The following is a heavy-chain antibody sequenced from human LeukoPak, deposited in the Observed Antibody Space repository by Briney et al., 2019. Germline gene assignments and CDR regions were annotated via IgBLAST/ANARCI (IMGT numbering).Heavy chain of an antibody. CDR1: GFTFSNAW. J-gene: IGHJ4*02. Sequence: GGSPRLSCAASGFTFSNAWMSWVRQAPGKGLEWVSVIYSGGSTYYADSVKGRFTISRHNSKNTLYLQMNSLRAEDTAVYYCARDPGSSLDYWGQGTLVTVSS. CDR2: IYSGGST. V-gene: IGHV3-53*04. D-gene: IGHD6-13*01. CDR3: ARDPGSSLDY.